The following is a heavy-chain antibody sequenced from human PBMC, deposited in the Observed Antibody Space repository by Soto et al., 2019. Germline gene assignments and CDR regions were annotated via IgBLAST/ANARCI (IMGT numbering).Heavy chain of an antibody. Sequence: PGGSLRLSCAASGFTFSTYAMAWVRQAPGKGLEWVSGVSASGLNTDYADPVKGRFYISRDNSKNTVSLHMNSLRAEDTALYYFAKVQLYYNDISGRPLNAFDVWGQGTMVTVSS. V-gene: IGHV3-23*01. J-gene: IGHJ3*01. CDR2: VSASGLNT. CDR1: GFTFSTYA. CDR3: AKVQLYYNDISGRPLNAFDV. D-gene: IGHD3-22*01.